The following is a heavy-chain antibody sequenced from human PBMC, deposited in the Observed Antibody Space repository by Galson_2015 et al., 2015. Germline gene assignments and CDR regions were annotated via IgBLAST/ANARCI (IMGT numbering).Heavy chain of an antibody. Sequence: SVKVSCKASGYTFTSYYMHWVRQAPGQGLEWMGIINPSGGSTSYAQKFQGRVTMTRDTSTSTVYMELSSLRSEDTAVYYCARARGELPYYYYGMDVGGQGTTVTVSS. CDR2: INPSGGST. D-gene: IGHD1-26*01. J-gene: IGHJ6*02. CDR3: ARARGELPYYYYGMDV. V-gene: IGHV1-46*01. CDR1: GYTFTSYY.